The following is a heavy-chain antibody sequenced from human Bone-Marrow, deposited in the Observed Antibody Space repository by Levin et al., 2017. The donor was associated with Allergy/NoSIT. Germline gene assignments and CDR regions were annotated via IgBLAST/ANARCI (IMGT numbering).Heavy chain of an antibody. Sequence: GGSLRLSCSVSGFTFSSYTFHWVRQAPGMGLEYVSTITTNGDITYYADSVKGRFTISRDNSKITLYLQMSGLRAEDTAVYYCVREGYSSGWGYFDLWGQGTLVTVSP. CDR1: GFTFSSYT. CDR2: ITTNGDIT. D-gene: IGHD6-19*01. J-gene: IGHJ4*02. CDR3: VREGYSSGWGYFDL. V-gene: IGHV3-64D*06.